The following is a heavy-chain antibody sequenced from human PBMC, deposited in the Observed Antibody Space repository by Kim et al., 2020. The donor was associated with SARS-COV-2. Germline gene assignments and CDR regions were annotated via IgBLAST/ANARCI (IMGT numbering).Heavy chain of an antibody. V-gene: IGHV3-11*03. CDR2: ISSSSSST. CDR1: GFTFSDYS. D-gene: IGHD2-2*02. CDR3: ARTYCSNTRCYTRFYFDY. J-gene: IGHJ4*02. Sequence: GGSLRLSCAASGFTFSDYSMSWIRQAPGKGLEWVSYISSSSSSTNYADSVKGRFTISRDNAKNSLYLQMNSLRAEDTAVYYCARTYCSNTRCYTRFYFDYWGQGTLVTVSS.